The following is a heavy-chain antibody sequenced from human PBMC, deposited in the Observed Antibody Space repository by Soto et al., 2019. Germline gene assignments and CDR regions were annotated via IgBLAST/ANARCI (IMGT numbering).Heavy chain of an antibody. J-gene: IGHJ5*02. CDR1: GGSISSSSYY. Sequence: PSETLSLTCTVSGGSISSSSYYWGWIRQPPGKGLEWIGSIYYSGSTYYNPSLKSRVTISVDTSKNQFSLKLSSVTAADTAVYYCASLWIKGYCSSTSCPGVPMAWGQGTLVTVSS. D-gene: IGHD2-2*01. V-gene: IGHV4-39*01. CDR2: IYYSGST. CDR3: ASLWIKGYCSSTSCPGVPMA.